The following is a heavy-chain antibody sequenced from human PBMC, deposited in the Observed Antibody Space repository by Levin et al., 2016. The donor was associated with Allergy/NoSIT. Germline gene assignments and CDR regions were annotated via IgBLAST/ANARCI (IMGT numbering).Heavy chain of an antibody. V-gene: IGHV3-20*01. Sequence: WIRQPPGKGLEWVSGINWNGGSTGYADSVKGRFTISRDNAKNSLYLQMNSLRAEDTALYHCASLGSSGSIWGQGTLVTVSS. CDR2: INWNGGST. D-gene: IGHD3-22*01. J-gene: IGHJ4*02. CDR3: ASLGSSGSI.